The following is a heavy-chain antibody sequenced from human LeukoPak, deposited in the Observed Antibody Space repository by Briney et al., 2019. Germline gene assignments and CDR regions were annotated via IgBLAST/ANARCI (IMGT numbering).Heavy chain of an antibody. J-gene: IGHJ5*01. D-gene: IGHD2-15*01. CDR1: GFTFSTYE. Sequence: GGSLRLSCAASGFTFSTYEMNWVRQAPGKGPEWVSYISSSGTTIYYADSVRGRFTISRDSAKNSLSLQMNNLRAEDTAVYYCARDGGCSGGSCFSVNWFDSWGQGTLVTVSS. V-gene: IGHV3-48*03. CDR3: ARDGGCSGGSCFSVNWFDS. CDR2: ISSSGTTI.